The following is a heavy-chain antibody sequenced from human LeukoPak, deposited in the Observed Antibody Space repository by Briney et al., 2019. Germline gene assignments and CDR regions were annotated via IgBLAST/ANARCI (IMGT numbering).Heavy chain of an antibody. CDR1: GGTFSSYA. V-gene: IGHV1-69*06. CDR3: ARRTFGGVIAY. CDR2: IIPIFGTA. Sequence: SVKVSCKASGGTFSSYAINWVRQAPGQGLEWMGGIIPIFGTANYAQKFQGRVTITADKSASTAYMELSSLRSEDTAVYYCARRTFGGVIAYWGQGTLVTVSS. J-gene: IGHJ4*02. D-gene: IGHD3-16*02.